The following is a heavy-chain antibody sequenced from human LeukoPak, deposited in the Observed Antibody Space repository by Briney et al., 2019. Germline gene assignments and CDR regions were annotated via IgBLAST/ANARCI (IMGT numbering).Heavy chain of an antibody. CDR3: ARSIAALDY. D-gene: IGHD6-13*01. CDR2: INHSGST. J-gene: IGHJ4*02. CDR1: GGSFSGYY. V-gene: IGHV4-34*01. Sequence: LETLSLTCAVYGGSFSGYYWSWIRQPPGKGLEWIGEINHSGSTNYNPSLKSRVTISVDTSKNQSSLKLSSVTAADTAVYYCARSIAALDYWGQGTLVTVSS.